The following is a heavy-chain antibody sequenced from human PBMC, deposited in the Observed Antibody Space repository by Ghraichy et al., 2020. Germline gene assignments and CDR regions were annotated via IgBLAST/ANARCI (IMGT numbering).Heavy chain of an antibody. CDR2: IRYDGSNK. V-gene: IGHV3-30*02. J-gene: IGHJ4*02. Sequence: GGSLRLSCAASGFTFSSYGMHWVRQAPGKGLEWVAFIRYDGSNKYYADSVKGRFTISRDNSKNTLYLQMNSLRAEDTAVYYCAKNYDSSGIDYWGQGTLVTVSS. D-gene: IGHD3-22*01. CDR1: GFTFSSYG. CDR3: AKNYDSSGIDY.